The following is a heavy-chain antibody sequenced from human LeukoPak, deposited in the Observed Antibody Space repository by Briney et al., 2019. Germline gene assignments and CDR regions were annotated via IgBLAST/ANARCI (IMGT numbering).Heavy chain of an antibody. D-gene: IGHD5-24*01. V-gene: IGHV1-69*13. Sequence: GASVKVSCKASGGTFSSYAISWVRQAPGQGLEWMGGIIPIFGTANYAQKFQGRVTITADESTSTAYMELSSLRSEDTAVYYCASSSGDGYNQDLFDYWGQGTLVTVSS. J-gene: IGHJ4*02. CDR1: GGTFSSYA. CDR3: ASSSGDGYNQDLFDY. CDR2: IIPIFGTA.